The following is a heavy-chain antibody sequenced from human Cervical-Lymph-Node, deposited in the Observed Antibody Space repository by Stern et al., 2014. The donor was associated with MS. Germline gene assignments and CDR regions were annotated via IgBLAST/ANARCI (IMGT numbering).Heavy chain of an antibody. CDR3: AREDDYYGSGNYHGPGN. D-gene: IGHD3-10*01. V-gene: IGHV7-4-1*02. CDR2: INTNNGNP. Sequence: VQLVESGAELKKPGASVKVSCKASGYTFTNYPMNWVRQAPGQGLEWMGWINTNNGNPTYAQGFTGRFVFSLDTSVSTAYLQISGLKTEDTAMYYCAREDDYYGSGNYHGPGNWGQGTLVTVSS. J-gene: IGHJ4*02. CDR1: GYTFTNYP.